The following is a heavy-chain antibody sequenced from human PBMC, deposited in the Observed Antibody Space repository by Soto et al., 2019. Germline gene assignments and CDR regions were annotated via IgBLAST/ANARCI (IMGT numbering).Heavy chain of an antibody. Sequence: QVQLVQSGAEEKKPGASVKVSCKASGYTFTSYAMHWVRHAHGQRLEWMGWINAGNGNTKYSQKFQGRVTITRDTSASTAYMELSSLRSEDTAVYYCARSIVVVTALAYWGQGTLVTVSS. D-gene: IGHD2-21*02. CDR2: INAGNGNT. CDR3: ARSIVVVTALAY. V-gene: IGHV1-3*05. J-gene: IGHJ4*02. CDR1: GYTFTSYA.